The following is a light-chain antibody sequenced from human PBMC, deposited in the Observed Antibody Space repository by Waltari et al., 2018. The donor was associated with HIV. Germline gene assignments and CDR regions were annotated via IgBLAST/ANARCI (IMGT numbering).Light chain of an antibody. CDR1: SSDVGGYNY. J-gene: IGLJ2*01. CDR2: DVS. V-gene: IGLV2-14*03. CDR3: SSYTSSSVV. Sequence: QSALTQPASVSGSPGQSITISCTGTSSDVGGYNYVSWYQQHPGKAPKLMIYDVSKRPSGVSNRFSGSKSGNTASLTISGLQAEDEADYYCSSYTSSSVVFGGGTKLTVL.